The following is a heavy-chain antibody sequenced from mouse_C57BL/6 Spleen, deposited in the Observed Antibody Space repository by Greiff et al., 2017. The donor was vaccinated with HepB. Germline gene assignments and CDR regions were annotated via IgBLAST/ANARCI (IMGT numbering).Heavy chain of an antibody. V-gene: IGHV3-8*01. CDR2: ISYSGST. D-gene: IGHD2-1*01. Sequence: EVQLQQSGPGLAKPSQTLSLTCSVTGYSITSDYWNWIRKFPGNKLEYMGYISYSGSTYYNPSLKSRISITRDTSKNQYYLQLNSVTTEDTATYYCARALLYYGNYVGAMDYWGQGTSVTVSS. CDR3: ARALLYYGNYVGAMDY. J-gene: IGHJ4*01. CDR1: GYSITSDY.